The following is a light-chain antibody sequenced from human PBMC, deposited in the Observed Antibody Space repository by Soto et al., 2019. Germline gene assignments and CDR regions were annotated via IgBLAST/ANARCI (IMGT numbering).Light chain of an antibody. Sequence: IQMTQSPSSVSASVGDTVTLSCQTSHGVSGWLAWYQQKPGKAPTRLIYTVSNLQSGVPSRFSGGGSGSDFSLTITYLQLEYFETYFCQQGKTFPFTFGPGTKVEVK. V-gene: IGKV1-12*01. CDR2: TVS. CDR1: HGVSGW. J-gene: IGKJ3*01. CDR3: QQGKTFPFT.